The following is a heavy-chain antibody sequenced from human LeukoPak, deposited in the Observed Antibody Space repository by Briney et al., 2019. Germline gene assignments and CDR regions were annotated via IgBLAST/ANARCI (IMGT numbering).Heavy chain of an antibody. CDR3: ATGFDGDYAFDY. CDR1: GYTLTELS. V-gene: IGHV1-24*01. D-gene: IGHD4-17*01. CDR2: FDPEDGET. Sequence: ASVKVSCKVSGYTLTELSMHWVRQAPGKGLEWMGGFDPEDGETIYAQKVQGRVTMTEDTSTDTAYMELSSLRSEDTAVYYCATGFDGDYAFDYWGQGTLATVSS. J-gene: IGHJ4*02.